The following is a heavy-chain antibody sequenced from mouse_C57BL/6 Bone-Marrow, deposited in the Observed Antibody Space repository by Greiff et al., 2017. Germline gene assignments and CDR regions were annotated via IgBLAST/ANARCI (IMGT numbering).Heavy chain of an antibody. CDR3: ATGWDDFDY. Sequence: QVQLQQPGAELVRPGSSVKLSCKASGYTFTSYWMHWVKQRPIQGLEWIGNIDPSDSETNYNQKFKDKATLTEDKSSSTAYMQLSSLASADSAVYYCATGWDDFDYWGQGTTLTVSS. V-gene: IGHV1-52*01. CDR1: GYTFTSYW. CDR2: IDPSDSET. D-gene: IGHD4-1*01. J-gene: IGHJ2*01.